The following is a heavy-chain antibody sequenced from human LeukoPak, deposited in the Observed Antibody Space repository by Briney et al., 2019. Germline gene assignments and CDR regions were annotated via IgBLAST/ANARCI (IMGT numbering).Heavy chain of an antibody. J-gene: IGHJ4*02. CDR2: INPNSGGT. Sequence: ASVKVSCKASGYTFTGYYMHWVRQAPGQGLEWMGWINPNSGGTNYSQKFQGRVTMTRDTSISTAYMELSRLRSGDTAVYYCASLYRYCSGGSCFRDVFYWGQGTLVTVSS. V-gene: IGHV1-2*02. D-gene: IGHD2-15*01. CDR3: ASLYRYCSGGSCFRDVFY. CDR1: GYTFTGYY.